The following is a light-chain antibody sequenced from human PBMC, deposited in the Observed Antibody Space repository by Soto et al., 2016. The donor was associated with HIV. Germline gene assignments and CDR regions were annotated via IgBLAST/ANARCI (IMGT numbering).Light chain of an antibody. CDR2: AAS. CDR3: QQYHNYPWT. CDR1: EDIDNY. Sequence: QLTQSPSSLSASVGDTIRITCRASEDIDNYLAWFQQKPGKVPKLLIFAASTLQSGVPSRFSGSWSGTDFTLTISSLQPEDVATYYCQQYHNYPWTFGQGTKVEIK. J-gene: IGKJ1*01. V-gene: IGKV1-27*01.